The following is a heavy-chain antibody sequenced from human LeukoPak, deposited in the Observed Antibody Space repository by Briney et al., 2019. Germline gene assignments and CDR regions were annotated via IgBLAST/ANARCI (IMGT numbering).Heavy chain of an antibody. D-gene: IGHD6-13*01. J-gene: IGHJ4*02. V-gene: IGHV3-23*01. Sequence: PGGSLTLSCAGSGFTFSTYAMTWVRQAPGKGLEWVSAISNSGDTTYYADSVKGRFSISRDSCKNTLFLQMNSLRAEDTAVYYCAKGASSTALVTLYYWGRGTLVTVSS. CDR1: GFTFSTYA. CDR3: AKGASSTALVTLYY. CDR2: ISNSGDTT.